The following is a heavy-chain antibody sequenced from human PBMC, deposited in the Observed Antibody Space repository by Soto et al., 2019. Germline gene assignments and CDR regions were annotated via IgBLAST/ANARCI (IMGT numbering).Heavy chain of an antibody. CDR2: ISGSGAGT. Sequence: EVQLLESGGGLVQPGGSLRLSCAASGFTFSSYAMSWVRQAPGKGLEWVSGISGSGAGTDYADSVKGRFTISRDNSISTGYLQINSLRAEDTAVYYCAKDLRDLGPYAMDVWGQGTTVTVSS. J-gene: IGHJ6*02. D-gene: IGHD3-10*01. CDR1: GFTFSSYA. V-gene: IGHV3-23*01. CDR3: AKDLRDLGPYAMDV.